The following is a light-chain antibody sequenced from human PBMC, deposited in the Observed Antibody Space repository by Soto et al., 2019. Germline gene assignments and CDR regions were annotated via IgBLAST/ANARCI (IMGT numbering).Light chain of an antibody. CDR2: GAS. V-gene: IGKV3-20*01. J-gene: IGKJ1*01. CDR3: QQYNNWPPSWT. Sequence: EIVLTQSPGTLSLSPGERATLSCRASQSVTSRYLAWYQQKPGQAPRLLIYGASNRATGIPERFSGSGSGTDFTLTISSLEPEDFAVYYCQQYNNWPPSWTFGQGTKVDIK. CDR1: QSVTSRY.